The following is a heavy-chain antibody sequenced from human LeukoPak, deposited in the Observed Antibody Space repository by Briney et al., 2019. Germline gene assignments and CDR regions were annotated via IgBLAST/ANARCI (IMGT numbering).Heavy chain of an antibody. CDR2: IIPILGIA. D-gene: IGHD2-15*01. CDR3: ARGGNYCSGDSCYNWFDP. CDR1: GRTFSSYA. J-gene: IGHJ5*02. Sequence: SVKVACKASGRTFSSYAISWVRQAPGQGLEWMGRIIPILGIANYAQKFQGRVTITADESTNAAYMELSSLRSEDTAIYYCARGGNYCSGDSCYNWFDPWGQGTLVTVSS. V-gene: IGHV1-69*04.